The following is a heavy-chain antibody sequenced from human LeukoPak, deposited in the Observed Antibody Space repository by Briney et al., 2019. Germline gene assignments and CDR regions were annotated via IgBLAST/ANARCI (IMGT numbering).Heavy chain of an antibody. CDR3: ARFRSAVAGTYNYYYLDV. CDR1: GASISNFY. CDR2: IYSSGTT. V-gene: IGHV4-4*07. J-gene: IGHJ6*03. Sequence: PSETLSLTCTVSGASISNFYWSWIRQPAGKGLAWIGRIYSSGTTNYNPSLKSRLTVSLDTSKNQISLRLSSVTAADTAVYYCARFRSAVAGTYNYYYLDVWGKGTTVTVSS. D-gene: IGHD6-19*01.